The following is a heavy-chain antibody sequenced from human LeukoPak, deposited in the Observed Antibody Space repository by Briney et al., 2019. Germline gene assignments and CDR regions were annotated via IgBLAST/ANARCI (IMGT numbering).Heavy chain of an antibody. CDR3: ARRDSNYADQAYNHYYYYGMDV. CDR1: GFTFSSYS. CDR2: ISSSSSYI. D-gene: IGHD4-11*01. V-gene: IGHV3-21*01. J-gene: IGHJ6*02. Sequence: PGGSLRLSCAASGFTFSSYSMNWVRQAPGKGLEWVSSISSSSSYIYYADSVKGRFTISRDNAKNSLYLQMNSLRAEDTAVYYCARRDSNYADQAYNHYYYYGMDVWGQGTTVTVSS.